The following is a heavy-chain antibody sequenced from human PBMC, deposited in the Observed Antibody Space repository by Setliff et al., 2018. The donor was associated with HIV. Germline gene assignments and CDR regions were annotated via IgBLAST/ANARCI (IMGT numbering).Heavy chain of an antibody. Sequence: PSETLSLTCSVSGGSISNYYWSWIRQPPGKGLEWIGEINHSGSTNYNSSLKSRVTISAGPSKNQFSLKLTSVTAADTAVYYCGRLSETAMASFDSWGQGTLVTVS. CDR1: GGSISNYY. V-gene: IGHV4-34*01. D-gene: IGHD2-21*02. CDR3: GRLSETAMASFDS. J-gene: IGHJ4*02. CDR2: INHSGST.